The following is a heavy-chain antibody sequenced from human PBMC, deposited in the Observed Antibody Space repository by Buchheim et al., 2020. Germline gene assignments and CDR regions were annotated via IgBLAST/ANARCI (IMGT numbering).Heavy chain of an antibody. D-gene: IGHD6-19*01. V-gene: IGHV3-30*18. J-gene: IGHJ4*02. CDR2: ISYDGSNT. Sequence: QVQLVESGGGVVQPGRSLRLSCAASGFTFSSYGMHWVRQAPGKGLEWVAVISYDGSNTYYADSVKGRFTISRDNSKNTLYLQMNSLRAEDTAVYYCAKDDPNFSGWLAYWGQGTL. CDR1: GFTFSSYG. CDR3: AKDDPNFSGWLAY.